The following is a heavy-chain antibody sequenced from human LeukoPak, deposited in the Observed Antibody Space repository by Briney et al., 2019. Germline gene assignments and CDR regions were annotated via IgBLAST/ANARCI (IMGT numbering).Heavy chain of an antibody. J-gene: IGHJ4*02. Sequence: GGSLRLSCAASGFTVSSNYMSWVGQAPGKGREWVSVIYSGGSTYYADSVKGRFTISRDNSKNTLYLQMNSLRAEDTAVYYCARGGLYGYYFDYWGQGTLVTVSS. CDR2: IYSGGST. CDR1: GFTVSSNY. CDR3: ARGGLYGYYFDY. D-gene: IGHD2-8*01. V-gene: IGHV3-53*01.